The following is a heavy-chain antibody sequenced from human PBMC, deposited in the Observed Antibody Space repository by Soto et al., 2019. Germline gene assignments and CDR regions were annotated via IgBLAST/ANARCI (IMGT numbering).Heavy chain of an antibody. CDR1: GGSISSGDYY. CDR3: ARGVGPVPAARGNWFDP. Sequence: PSETLSLTCTVSGGSISSGDYYWSWIRQPPGKGLEWIGYIYYSGSTYYNPSLKSRVTISVDTSKNQFSLKLSSVTAADTAVYYCARGVGPVPAARGNWFDPRGQGTPVTVSS. J-gene: IGHJ5*02. D-gene: IGHD2-2*01. CDR2: IYYSGST. V-gene: IGHV4-30-4*01.